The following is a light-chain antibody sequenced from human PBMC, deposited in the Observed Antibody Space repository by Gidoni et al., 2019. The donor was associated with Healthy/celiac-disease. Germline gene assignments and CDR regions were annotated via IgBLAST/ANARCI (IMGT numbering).Light chain of an antibody. CDR3: QKYNSALRDT. Sequence: DIQMTQSQSSLSASVGDRVTITCRASQGISNYLAWYQQKPGKVPKLLIFAASTLQSGVPSRFSGSGSGTNFTLTISGLQPEDVATSYCQKYNSALRDTFGPGTKVDIK. V-gene: IGKV1-27*01. CDR1: QGISNY. J-gene: IGKJ3*01. CDR2: AAS.